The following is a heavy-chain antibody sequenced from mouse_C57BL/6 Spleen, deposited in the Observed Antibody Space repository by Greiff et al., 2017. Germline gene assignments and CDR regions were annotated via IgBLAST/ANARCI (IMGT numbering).Heavy chain of an antibody. CDR2: ISDGGSYT. V-gene: IGHV5-4*01. D-gene: IGHD2-12*01. CDR3: ASYYKAWFAY. Sequence: DVHLVESGGGLVKPGGSLKLSCAASGFTFSSYAMSWVRQTPEKRLEWVATISDGGSYTYYPDNVKGRFTISRDNAKNNLYLQMSHLKSEDTAMYYCASYYKAWFAYWGQGTLVTVSA. J-gene: IGHJ3*01. CDR1: GFTFSSYA.